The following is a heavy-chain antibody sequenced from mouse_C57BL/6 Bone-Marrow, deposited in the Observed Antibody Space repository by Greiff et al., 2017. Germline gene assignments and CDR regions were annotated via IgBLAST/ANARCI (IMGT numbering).Heavy chain of an antibody. CDR1: GFTFSSYG. CDR3: ARRGTSWYFDV. D-gene: IGHD3-3*01. Sequence: EVQLVESGGDLVKPGGSLKLSCAASGFTFSSYGMSWVRQTPDKRLEWVATISSGGSYTYDPDSVKGRFTISRDNAKNTLYLQMSSLKSEDTAMYYCARRGTSWYFDVWGTGTTVTVSS. J-gene: IGHJ1*03. V-gene: IGHV5-6*01. CDR2: ISSGGSYT.